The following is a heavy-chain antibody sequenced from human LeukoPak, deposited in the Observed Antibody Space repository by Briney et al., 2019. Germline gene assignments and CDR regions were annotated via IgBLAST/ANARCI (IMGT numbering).Heavy chain of an antibody. V-gene: IGHV3-21*01. J-gene: IGHJ4*02. CDR2: ISSSSGYI. Sequence: PGGSLRLSCAASGFTFSSYSMNWVRQAPGKGLEWVSSISSSSGYIYYADSVKGRFTISRDNAKNSLYLQMNSLRAEDTAVYYCARVEVGATLLDYWGQGTLVTVSS. CDR1: GFTFSSYS. D-gene: IGHD1-26*01. CDR3: ARVEVGATLLDY.